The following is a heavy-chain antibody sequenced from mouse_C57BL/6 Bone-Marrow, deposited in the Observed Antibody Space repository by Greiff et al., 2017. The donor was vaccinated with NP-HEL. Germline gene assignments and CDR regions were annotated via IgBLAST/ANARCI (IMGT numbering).Heavy chain of an antibody. D-gene: IGHD2-1*01. Sequence: EVMLVESGAELVRPGASVKLSCTASGFNIKDDYMHWVKQRPEQGLEWIGWIDPENGDTEYASKFQGKATITADTSSNTAYLQLSSLTSEDTAVYYCTYSDWYFDVWGTGTTVTVSS. CDR2: IDPENGDT. V-gene: IGHV14-4*01. J-gene: IGHJ1*03. CDR3: TYSDWYFDV. CDR1: GFNIKDDY.